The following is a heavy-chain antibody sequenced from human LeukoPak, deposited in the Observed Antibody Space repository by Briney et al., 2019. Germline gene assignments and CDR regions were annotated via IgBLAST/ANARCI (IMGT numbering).Heavy chain of an antibody. CDR3: AKDGPGASPFDY. V-gene: IGHV3-48*01. CDR2: ISSGSSTI. Sequence: GGSLRLSCAASGFTFSSYTMNWVRQAPGKGLEWVSYISSGSSTIYYADSVKGRFTISRDNSKNTLYLQMNSLRAEDTAVYYCAKDGPGASPFDYWGQGTLVTVSS. CDR1: GFTFSSYT. D-gene: IGHD1-26*01. J-gene: IGHJ4*02.